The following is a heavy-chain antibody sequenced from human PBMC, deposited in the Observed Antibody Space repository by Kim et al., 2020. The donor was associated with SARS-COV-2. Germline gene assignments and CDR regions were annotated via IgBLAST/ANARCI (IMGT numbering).Heavy chain of an antibody. V-gene: IGHV3-74*03. J-gene: IGHJ4*02. CDR2: IREDGEVT. D-gene: IGHD2-8*01. Sequence: GGSLRLSCAASGFALSAYWMHWVRQVPGKGFFWVARIREDGEVTQYADSVKGRFTITRDTAKNTLYLQMNGLRVEDTAVYYCARALGYAPTWGQGT. CDR3: ARALGYAPT. CDR1: GFALSAYW.